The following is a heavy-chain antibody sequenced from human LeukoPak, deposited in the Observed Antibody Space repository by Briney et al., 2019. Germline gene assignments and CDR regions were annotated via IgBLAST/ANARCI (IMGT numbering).Heavy chain of an antibody. D-gene: IGHD4-17*01. J-gene: IGHJ4*02. CDR2: ISNSSSYI. CDR3: ARDLPDFGDSY. Sequence: PGGPLRLSCAASGFTFSTFSMNWVRQAPGKGLEWVSSISNSSSYIYYADSVKGRFTISRANAKNSLYLQMNSLRAEDTAVYYCARDLPDFGDSYWGQGTLVTVSS. CDR1: GFTFSTFS. V-gene: IGHV3-21*01.